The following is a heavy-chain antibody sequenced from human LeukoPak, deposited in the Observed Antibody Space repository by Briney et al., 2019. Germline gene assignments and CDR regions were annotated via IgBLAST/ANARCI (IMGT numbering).Heavy chain of an antibody. Sequence: QSGGSLRLSCAASGFTFSSYNMNWVRQAPGKGPEWVSYISSSSNTIYYADSVKGRFTISRDNAKNSLYLQMNSLRAEDTAVYYCARDSYGSGSNHDYWGQGTLVTVSS. D-gene: IGHD3-10*01. CDR3: ARDSYGSGSNHDY. V-gene: IGHV3-48*04. J-gene: IGHJ4*02. CDR1: GFTFSSYN. CDR2: ISSSSNTI.